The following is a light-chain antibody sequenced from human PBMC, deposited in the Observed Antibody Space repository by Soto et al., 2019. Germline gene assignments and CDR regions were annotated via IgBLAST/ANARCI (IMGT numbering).Light chain of an antibody. CDR3: QQYNNWPRT. Sequence: EIVMTQAPATLSVSPGERATLSCRASQSISNNLAWYLQKPGQAPRLLIYGASSRATGIPARFSGSGSGTEFTLTISSLQSEDFAVYYCQQYNNWPRTFGQGTRLEIK. CDR1: QSISNN. J-gene: IGKJ5*01. V-gene: IGKV3-15*01. CDR2: GAS.